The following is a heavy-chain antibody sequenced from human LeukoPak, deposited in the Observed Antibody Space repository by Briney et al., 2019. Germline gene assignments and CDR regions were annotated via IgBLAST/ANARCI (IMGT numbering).Heavy chain of an antibody. Sequence: SETLSLTCTVSGGSFSSYYWNWIRQPPGKGLEWIGRIYTSGSTNYNPSLKSRVTMSVDTSKNQFSVKLNSVTSADTAVYYCARAGDSTSPLDYWGQGTLVTVSS. D-gene: IGHD6-13*01. J-gene: IGHJ4*02. CDR3: ARAGDSTSPLDY. CDR2: IYTSGST. CDR1: GGSFSSYY. V-gene: IGHV4-4*07.